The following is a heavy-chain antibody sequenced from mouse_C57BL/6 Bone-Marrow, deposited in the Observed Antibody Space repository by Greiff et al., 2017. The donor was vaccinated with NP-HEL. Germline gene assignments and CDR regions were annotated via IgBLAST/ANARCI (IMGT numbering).Heavy chain of an antibody. CDR2: INPNYGTT. J-gene: IGHJ2*01. D-gene: IGHD2-3*01. CDR3: ARWGWLLPHFDY. CDR1: GYSFTDYN. V-gene: IGHV1-39*01. Sequence: EVKLMESGPELVKPGASVKISCKASGYSFTDYNMNWVKQSNGKSLEWIGVINPNYGTTSYNQKFKGKATLTVDQSSSTAYMQLNSLTSEDSAVYYCARWGWLLPHFDYWGQGTTLTVSS.